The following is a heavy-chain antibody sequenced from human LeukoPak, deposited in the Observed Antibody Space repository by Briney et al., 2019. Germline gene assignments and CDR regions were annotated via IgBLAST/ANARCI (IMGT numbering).Heavy chain of an antibody. CDR3: ANILSTPGSNPPSLDAFDI. V-gene: IGHV3-23*01. Sequence: PGGSLRLSCAASGFTFSSYAMSWVRQAPGKGLEWVSAISGSGGSTYYADSVKGRFTISRDNSKNTLYLQMNSLRAEDTAVYYCANILSTPGSNPPSLDAFDIWGQGTMVTVSS. J-gene: IGHJ3*02. D-gene: IGHD3-10*01. CDR1: GFTFSSYA. CDR2: ISGSGGST.